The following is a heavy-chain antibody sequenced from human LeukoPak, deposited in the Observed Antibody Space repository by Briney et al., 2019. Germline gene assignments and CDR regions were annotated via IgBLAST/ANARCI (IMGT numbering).Heavy chain of an antibody. CDR1: GYTFTSYF. V-gene: IGHV1-46*01. J-gene: IGHJ4*02. Sequence: ASVKVSCKASGYTFTSYFMHWVRQAPGQGLEWMGIINLSGGTTTYAQKFQGRVTMTRDTSTGTVYMELSSLRSEDTAVYYCARDRLSAGRGYYDSSGYVWGQGTLVTVSS. CDR2: INLSGGTT. CDR3: ARDRLSAGRGYYDSSGYV. D-gene: IGHD3-22*01.